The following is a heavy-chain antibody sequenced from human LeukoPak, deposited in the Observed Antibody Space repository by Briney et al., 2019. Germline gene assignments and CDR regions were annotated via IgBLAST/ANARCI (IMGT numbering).Heavy chain of an antibody. Sequence: PSETLSLTCTVSGGSISSYYWSWIRQPPGKGLEWIGYIYYSGSTNYNPSLKSRVTISVDTSKNQFSLKLSSVTAAATAVYYCASLTGYSSGWRLTPEYFQHWGQGTLVTVSS. D-gene: IGHD6-19*01. CDR1: GGSISSYY. CDR2: IYYSGST. V-gene: IGHV4-59*08. J-gene: IGHJ1*01. CDR3: ASLTGYSSGWRLTPEYFQH.